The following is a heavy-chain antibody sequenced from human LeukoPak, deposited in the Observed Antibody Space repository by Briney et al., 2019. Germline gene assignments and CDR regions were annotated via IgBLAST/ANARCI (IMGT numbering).Heavy chain of an antibody. CDR1: GGSISSYY. J-gene: IGHJ4*02. Sequence: KSSETLSLTCTVSGGSISSYYWSWIRQPPGKGLEWIGYIYYSGSTNYNPSLKSRVTISVDTSKNQFSLKLSSVTAADTAVYYCARAGYYAKSFDCWGQGTLVTVSS. D-gene: IGHD2-8*01. CDR2: IYYSGST. V-gene: IGHV4-59*01. CDR3: ARAGYYAKSFDC.